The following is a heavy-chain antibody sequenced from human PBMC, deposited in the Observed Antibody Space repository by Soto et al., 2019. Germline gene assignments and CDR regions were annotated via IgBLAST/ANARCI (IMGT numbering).Heavy chain of an antibody. Sequence: TSETLSLTCTFSGGSISSYYWSWIRQPPGKGLEWIGYIYYSGSTNYNPSLKSRVTISVDTSKNQFSLKLSSVTAADTAVYYCARHSTVTTFSYWGQGTLVTVSS. CDR2: IYYSGST. CDR3: ARHSTVTTFSY. D-gene: IGHD4-17*01. V-gene: IGHV4-59*08. J-gene: IGHJ4*02. CDR1: GGSISSYY.